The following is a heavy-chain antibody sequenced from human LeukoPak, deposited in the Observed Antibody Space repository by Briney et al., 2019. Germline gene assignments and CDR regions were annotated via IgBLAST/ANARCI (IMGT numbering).Heavy chain of an antibody. J-gene: IGHJ4*02. D-gene: IGHD3-10*01. CDR2: INHSGST. Sequence: SETLSLTCAVYGGSFSGYYWSWIRQPPGKGLEWIGEINHSGSTNYNPSLKSRVTISVDTSKDQFSLRLSSVTAADTAVYYCARGLGLLWFGDLGYFDYWGQGTLVTVSS. V-gene: IGHV4-34*01. CDR3: ARGLGLLWFGDLGYFDY. CDR1: GGSFSGYY.